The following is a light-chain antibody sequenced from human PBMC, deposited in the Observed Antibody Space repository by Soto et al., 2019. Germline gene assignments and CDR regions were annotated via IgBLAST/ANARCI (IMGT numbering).Light chain of an antibody. CDR1: QSVTSS. Sequence: ESVLTQSPGTLSLSPGDRATLSCRASQSVTSSLLRYHQKDGQAPRRLIYDASYRATGIPARCSGSGSCTDFTLTISSLEPADSAVYYCHHRSTWPRTFGGGTKVEIK. V-gene: IGKV3-11*01. CDR3: HHRSTWPRT. CDR2: DAS. J-gene: IGKJ4*01.